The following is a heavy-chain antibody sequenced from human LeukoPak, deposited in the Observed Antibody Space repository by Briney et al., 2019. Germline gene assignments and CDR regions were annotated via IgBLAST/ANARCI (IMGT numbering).Heavy chain of an antibody. CDR1: GVSISRTNYY. D-gene: IGHD2-8*02. V-gene: IGHV4-39*01. CDR3: ARLPTGVAGGDYFDS. J-gene: IGHJ4*02. CDR2: VFYSGST. Sequence: SETLSLTCTVSGVSISRTNYYWGWIRQSPAMGLEWIGSVFYSGSTYYNPSLKSRVTISIDTSKNQISLKLRSVTAADTAVYYCARLPTGVAGGDYFDSWGQGTLVTVSS.